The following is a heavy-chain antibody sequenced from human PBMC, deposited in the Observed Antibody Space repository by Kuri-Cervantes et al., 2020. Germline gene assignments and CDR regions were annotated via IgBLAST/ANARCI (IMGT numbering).Heavy chain of an antibody. J-gene: IGHJ6*02. D-gene: IGHD1-26*01. CDR3: ARGRGSYHYYYYGMDV. V-gene: IGHV3-11*04. CDR2: ISSSSSTI. CDR1: GFTFSDYY. Sequence: LSLTCAASGFTFSDYYMSWVRQAPGKGLEWVSYISSSSSTIYYADSVKGRFTISRDNSKNTLYLQMNSLRAEDTAVYYCARGRGSYHYYYYGMDVWGQGTTVTVSS.